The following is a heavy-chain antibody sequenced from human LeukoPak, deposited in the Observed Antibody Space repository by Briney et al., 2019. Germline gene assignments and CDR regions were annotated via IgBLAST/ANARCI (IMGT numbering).Heavy chain of an antibody. D-gene: IGHD3-22*01. V-gene: IGHV3-7*03. CDR1: GFTFSSYW. CDR2: INHNGNVN. Sequence: GGSLRLSCAASGFTFSSYWMNWARQAPGKGLEWVASINHNGNVNYYADSVKGRFTISRDNAKNSLYLQMNSLRAEDTALYYCAKDIGSYYYDSSGQFGYWGQGTLVTVSS. CDR3: AKDIGSYYYDSSGQFGY. J-gene: IGHJ4*02.